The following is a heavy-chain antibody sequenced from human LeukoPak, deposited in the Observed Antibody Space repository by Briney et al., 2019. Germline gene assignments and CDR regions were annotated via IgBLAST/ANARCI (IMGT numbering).Heavy chain of an antibody. V-gene: IGHV3-30-3*01. J-gene: IGHJ4*02. D-gene: IGHD6-6*01. Sequence: GGSLRLSCAASGFTFSSYSLYWVRQAPGKGLEWVAAISYDETNKYHADSVKGRFTISRDNSKNSLYLQMNSLRAEDTAVYYCARQYSSSSEVDYWGQGTLVTVSS. CDR3: ARQYSSSSEVDY. CDR2: ISYDETNK. CDR1: GFTFSSYS.